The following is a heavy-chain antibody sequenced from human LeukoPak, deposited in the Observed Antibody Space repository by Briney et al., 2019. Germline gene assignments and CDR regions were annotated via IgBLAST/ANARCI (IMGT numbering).Heavy chain of an antibody. V-gene: IGHV3-48*01. Sequence: GGSLRLSCAASGFTFSSYSMNWVRQAPGKGLEWVSYISSSSSTIYYADSVKGRFTISRDNAKNSLYLQMNSLRAEDTAVYYCARGGLQYSGSYKDFWGQGILVTVSS. CDR2: ISSSSSTI. CDR1: GFTFSSYS. CDR3: ARGGLQYSGSYKDF. D-gene: IGHD1-26*01. J-gene: IGHJ4*02.